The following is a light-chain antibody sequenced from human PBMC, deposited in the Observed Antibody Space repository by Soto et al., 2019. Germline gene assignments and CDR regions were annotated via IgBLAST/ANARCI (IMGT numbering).Light chain of an antibody. CDR2: DVN. Sequence: QSALTQPPSASGSPGQSVTISCTGTSSDIGGSEYVAWYQQHPGKAPKLMIYDVNRRPSGVPDRFSGSKSGNTASLTVSGLQTEDEDDYYCSSFAGSNNFCVFGTGTKVTVL. CDR1: SSDIGGSEY. CDR3: SSFAGSNNFCV. J-gene: IGLJ1*01. V-gene: IGLV2-8*01.